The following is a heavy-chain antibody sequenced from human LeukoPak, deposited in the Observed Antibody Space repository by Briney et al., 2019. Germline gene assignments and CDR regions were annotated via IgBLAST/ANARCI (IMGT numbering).Heavy chain of an antibody. Sequence: SETLSLTCAVYGGSFSGYYWSWIRQPPGEGLEWIGEINHSGSTNYNPSLKSRVTISVDTSKNQFSLKLSSVTAADTAVYYCARWNYYYYGMDVWGQGTTVTVSS. CDR2: INHSGST. J-gene: IGHJ6*02. CDR3: ARWNYYYYGMDV. V-gene: IGHV4-34*01. CDR1: GGSFSGYY.